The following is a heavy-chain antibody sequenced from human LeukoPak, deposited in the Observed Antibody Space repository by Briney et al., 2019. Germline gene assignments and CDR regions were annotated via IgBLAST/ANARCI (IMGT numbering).Heavy chain of an antibody. CDR3: ARWDTAMVTDY. CDR1: GYSFTRYW. J-gene: IGHJ4*02. Sequence: GEALKVSCKGSGYSFTRYWIGWVRPMPGKGLEWMGIIYPGDSDTRYSPSFQGQVTISADKSISTAYLQWSSLKASDTAMYYCARWDTAMVTDYWGQGTLVTVSS. CDR2: IYPGDSDT. V-gene: IGHV5-51*01. D-gene: IGHD5-18*01.